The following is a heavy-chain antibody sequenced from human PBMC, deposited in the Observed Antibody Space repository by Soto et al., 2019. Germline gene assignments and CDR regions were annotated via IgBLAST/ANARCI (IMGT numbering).Heavy chain of an antibody. CDR2: ISGSGGST. D-gene: IGHD5-12*01. CDR3: AKDKGDGYNHYYYYGMDV. CDR1: GFTFSSYA. V-gene: IGHV3-23*01. J-gene: IGHJ6*02. Sequence: PGGSLRLSCAASGFTFSSYAMSWVRQAPGKGLEWVSAISGSGGSTYYADSVKGRFTISRDNSKNTLYLQMNSLRAEDTAVYYCAKDKGDGYNHYYYYGMDVWGQGTTVTVSS.